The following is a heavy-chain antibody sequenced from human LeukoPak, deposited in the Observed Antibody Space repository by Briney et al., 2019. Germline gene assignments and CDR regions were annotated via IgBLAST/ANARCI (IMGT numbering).Heavy chain of an antibody. CDR2: ISWNSGSI. CDR3: AQARTYDILTGYTR. D-gene: IGHD3-9*01. J-gene: IGHJ4*02. V-gene: IGHV3-9*03. CDR1: GFTFDDYA. Sequence: GGSLRLSCAASGFTFDDYAMHWVRQAPGKGLDWVSGISWNSGSIGYADSVKGRFTISRDNAKNSLYLQMNSLRAEDMALYYCAQARTYDILTGYTRWGQGTLVTVSS.